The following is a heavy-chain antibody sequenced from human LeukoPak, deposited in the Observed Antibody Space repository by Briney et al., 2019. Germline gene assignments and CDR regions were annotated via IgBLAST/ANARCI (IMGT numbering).Heavy chain of an antibody. CDR1: GGSISSSSYY. V-gene: IGHV4-39*07. CDR2: IYYSGST. Sequence: PSETLSLTCTVSGGSISSSSYYWGWIRQPPGKGLEWIGSIYYSGSTYYNPSLKSRVTISVDTSKNQFSLKLSSVTAADTAVYYCARDPSIVGTTRDAFDIWGQGTMVTVSS. D-gene: IGHD1-26*01. J-gene: IGHJ3*02. CDR3: ARDPSIVGTTRDAFDI.